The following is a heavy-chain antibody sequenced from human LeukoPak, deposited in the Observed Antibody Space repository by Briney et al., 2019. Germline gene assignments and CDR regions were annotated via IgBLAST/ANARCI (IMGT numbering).Heavy chain of an antibody. D-gene: IGHD3-22*01. J-gene: IGHJ4*02. CDR3: ARGYDSSGYYWLNYFDY. CDR2: ISSNSRTI. Sequence: GGSLRLSCAASGFTFGRYTMNWVRQAPGKGLEWISYISSNSRTIYYADSVKGRFTVSRDNAKNSLFLQMNSLRAEDTAVYYCARGYDSSGYYWLNYFDYWGQGTLVTVSS. CDR1: GFTFGRYT. V-gene: IGHV3-48*04.